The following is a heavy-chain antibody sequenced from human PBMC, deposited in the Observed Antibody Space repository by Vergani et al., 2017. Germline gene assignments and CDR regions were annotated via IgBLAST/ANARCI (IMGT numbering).Heavy chain of an antibody. D-gene: IGHD1-20*01. V-gene: IGHV3-23*01. J-gene: IGHJ4*01. CDR3: ASAYGRYDWCDY. Sequence: EVQLLESGGDLVQPGGSLRLSCTASGFIFSTYAMSWVRQAPGKGLEWVSGISASGAPTYYADYVKGRVTISRDNSKNTLYLQMNSLRVEDTAVYYCASAYGRYDWCDYWCQRTLVTVSS. CDR1: GFIFSTYA. CDR2: ISASGAPT.